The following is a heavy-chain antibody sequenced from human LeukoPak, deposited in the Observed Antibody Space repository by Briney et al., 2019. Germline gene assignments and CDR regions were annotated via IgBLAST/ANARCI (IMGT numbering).Heavy chain of an antibody. CDR2: INPNSGGT. J-gene: IGHJ4*02. Sequence: ASVKVSCKASGYTFTGYYMHWVRQAPGQGLEWMGWINPNSGGTNYAQKFQGRVTMTRDTSISTAYMELSWLRSDDTAVYYCARAQYYYDSSGYSDYWGQGTLVTVSS. V-gene: IGHV1-2*02. CDR3: ARAQYYYDSSGYSDY. D-gene: IGHD3-22*01. CDR1: GYTFTGYY.